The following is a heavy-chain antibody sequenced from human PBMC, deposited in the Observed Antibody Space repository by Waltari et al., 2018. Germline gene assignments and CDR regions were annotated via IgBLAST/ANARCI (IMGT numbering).Heavy chain of an antibody. CDR2: VHKSGRS. J-gene: IGHJ4*02. Sequence: QVQLQESGPGRVKPSGHLSLTCTVSGDSISHKFFWSWVRQSPGKGLEWIGQVHKSGRSNYNPSRESRVTVSMDTSKNQFSLKMTSVTAADTAIYYCASDRGRGLYLDSWGQGTLVTVSP. CDR3: ASDRGRGLYLDS. D-gene: IGHD2-15*01. V-gene: IGHV4-4*02. CDR1: GDSISHKFF.